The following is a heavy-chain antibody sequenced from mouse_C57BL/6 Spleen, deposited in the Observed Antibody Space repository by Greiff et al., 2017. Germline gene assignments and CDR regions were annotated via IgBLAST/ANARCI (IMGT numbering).Heavy chain of an antibody. J-gene: IGHJ4*01. CDR2: IHPNSGST. V-gene: IGHV1-64*01. CDR3: ARWGIFYYYGSCSCYCAMDY. Sequence: VKLMESGAELVKPGASVKLSCKASGYTFTSYWMHWVKQRPGQGLEWIGMIHPNSGSTNYNEKFKSKATLTVDKSSSTAYMQLSSLTSEDSAVXFCARWGIFYYYGSCSCYCAMDYWGPGTSVTVSS. D-gene: IGHD1-1*01. CDR1: GYTFTSYW.